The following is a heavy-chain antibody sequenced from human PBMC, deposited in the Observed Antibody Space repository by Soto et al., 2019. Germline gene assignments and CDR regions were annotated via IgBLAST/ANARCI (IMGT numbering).Heavy chain of an antibody. J-gene: IGHJ6*03. D-gene: IGHD1-26*01. Sequence: SETLSLTCTVSGGSISSSSYYWGWIRQPPGKGLEWIGSIYYSGSTYYNPSLKSRVTISVDTSKNQFSLKLSSVTAADTAVYYCARLIPEREVDSYYSTDVWGKGTTVTVSS. CDR3: ARLIPEREVDSYYSTDV. CDR1: GGSISSSSYY. CDR2: IYYSGST. V-gene: IGHV4-39*01.